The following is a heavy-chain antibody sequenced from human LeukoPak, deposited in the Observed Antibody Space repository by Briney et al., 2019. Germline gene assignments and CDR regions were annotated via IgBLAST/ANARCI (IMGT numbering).Heavy chain of an antibody. D-gene: IGHD1-7*01. CDR1: GGSIRNNY. V-gene: IGHV4-59*08. CDR2: VYHSGTT. Sequence: PSETLSLTCTVAGGSIRNNYWSWIRQPPGKGLEWIGYVYHSGTTTYNPSLKSRVTISLDTSKNQFSLNLTSVTAADTAMYYCARGNYLTFDFWGQGTLVGVSS. J-gene: IGHJ4*02. CDR3: ARGNYLTFDF.